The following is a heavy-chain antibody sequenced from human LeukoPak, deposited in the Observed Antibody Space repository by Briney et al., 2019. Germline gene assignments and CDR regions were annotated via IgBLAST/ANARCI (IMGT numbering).Heavy chain of an antibody. V-gene: IGHV1-18*01. J-gene: IGHJ5*02. D-gene: IGHD2-8*01. CDR3: ARDVGLMRNWFDP. Sequence: ASVKVSCKASGYTFTSYGISWVRQAPGQGLEWMGWISAYNGNTNYAEKFQGRVTMTTDTSTTTAYMELRSLRSDDTAVYYCARDVGLMRNWFDPWGQGTLVTVSS. CDR2: ISAYNGNT. CDR1: GYTFTSYG.